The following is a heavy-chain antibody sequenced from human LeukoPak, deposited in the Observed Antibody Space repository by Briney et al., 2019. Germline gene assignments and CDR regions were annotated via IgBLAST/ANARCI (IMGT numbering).Heavy chain of an antibody. Sequence: GGSLRLSCAASGFTFSSYEMNWVRQAPGKGLEWVSYISSSGSTIYYADSVKGRFTISRDNAKNSLYLQMNSLRAEDTAVYYCARDHDSSGYYVGYWGQGTLVTVSS. CDR3: ARDHDSSGYYVGY. CDR1: GFTFSSYE. CDR2: ISSSGSTI. V-gene: IGHV3-48*03. D-gene: IGHD3-22*01. J-gene: IGHJ4*02.